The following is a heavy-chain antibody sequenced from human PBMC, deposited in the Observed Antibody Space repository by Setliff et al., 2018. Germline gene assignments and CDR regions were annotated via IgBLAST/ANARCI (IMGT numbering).Heavy chain of an antibody. D-gene: IGHD5-12*01. CDR2: IHAGNGDT. Sequence: ASVKVSCKASGFTSTNYAIHWVRQAPGQRPECMGWIHAGNGDTKYSQKFQGRVTITRDTSASTVYMELSSLRSEDTAVYYCASAHYYSGYIEYFQYWGQCTLVTSPQ. V-gene: IGHV1-3*01. CDR1: GFTSTNYA. J-gene: IGHJ1*01. CDR3: ASAHYYSGYIEYFQY.